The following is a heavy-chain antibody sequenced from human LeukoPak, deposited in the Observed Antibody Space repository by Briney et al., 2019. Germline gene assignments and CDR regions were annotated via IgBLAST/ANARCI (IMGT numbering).Heavy chain of an antibody. Sequence: SETLSLTCAVSGGPISYHYWTWIRQSPGKGLEWIGYIYYSGSTNYNPSLMSRVTISIDTSKNQFSLKLSSVTAADTAVYYCARAGDSSGLLDYWGQGILVTVSS. CDR3: ARAGDSSGLLDY. D-gene: IGHD3-22*01. CDR1: GGPISYHY. J-gene: IGHJ4*02. CDR2: IYYSGST. V-gene: IGHV4-59*11.